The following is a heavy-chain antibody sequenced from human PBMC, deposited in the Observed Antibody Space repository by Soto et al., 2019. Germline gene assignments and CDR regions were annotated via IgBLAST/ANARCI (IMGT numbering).Heavy chain of an antibody. CDR2: IWYDGSNK. V-gene: IGHV3-33*01. J-gene: IGHJ6*02. CDR3: AREFTYYYYGMDV. Sequence: QVQLVESGGGVVQPGRSLRLSCAASGFTFSSYGMHWVRQAPGKGLEWVAVIWYDGSNKYYADSVKGRFTISRDNSKNPLYLQMNSLRAEDTAVYYCAREFTYYYYGMDVWGQGTTVTVSS. CDR1: GFTFSSYG.